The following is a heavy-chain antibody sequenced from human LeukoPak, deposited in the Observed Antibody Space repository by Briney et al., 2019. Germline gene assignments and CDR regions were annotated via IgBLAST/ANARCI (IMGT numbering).Heavy chain of an antibody. CDR2: ISGSGGST. CDR3: AKCLFCGRAYCGGDCYFGY. Sequence: PGGSLRLSCAASGFTFSSYAMSWVRQAPGKGLEWVSAISGSGGSTYYADSVKGRFTISRDNSKNTLYLQMNSLRAEDTAVYYCAKCLFCGRAYCGGDCYFGYWGQGPLVTVSS. CDR1: GFTFSSYA. D-gene: IGHD2-21*02. V-gene: IGHV3-23*01. J-gene: IGHJ4*02.